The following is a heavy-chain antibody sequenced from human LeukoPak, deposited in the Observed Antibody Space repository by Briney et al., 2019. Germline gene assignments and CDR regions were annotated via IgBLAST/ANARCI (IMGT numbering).Heavy chain of an antibody. CDR3: ARDRGSGVFDP. V-gene: IGHV4-59*01. Sequence: SETLSLTCTVSGGSISSYYWSWIRQPPGKGLERIGYIYYSGSTNYNPSLKSRVTISVDTSNNQFSLKLSSVTAADTAVYYCARDRGSGVFDPWGQGTLVTVSS. CDR2: IYYSGST. J-gene: IGHJ5*02. CDR1: GGSISSYY. D-gene: IGHD6-25*01.